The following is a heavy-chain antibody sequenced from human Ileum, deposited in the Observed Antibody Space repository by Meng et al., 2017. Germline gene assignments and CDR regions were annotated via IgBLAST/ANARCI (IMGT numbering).Heavy chain of an antibody. CDR1: GYTFTSTNYG. CDR3: ARDQIGDYVWDY. Sequence: VQLLQSGAEVKKPGVSVKGSCKASGYTFTSTNYGISWMRQAPGQGLEWMGWVSTYNDDTNHVQKFQDRVTMTTDTSTSTVYMELRSLRSDDTAVYYCARDQIGDYVWDYWGQGTLVTVSS. CDR2: VSTYNDDT. D-gene: IGHD4-17*01. J-gene: IGHJ4*02. V-gene: IGHV1-18*01.